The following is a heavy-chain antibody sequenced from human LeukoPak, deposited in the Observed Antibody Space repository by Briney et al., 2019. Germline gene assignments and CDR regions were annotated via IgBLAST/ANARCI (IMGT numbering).Heavy chain of an antibody. CDR2: INPSGGST. J-gene: IGHJ3*02. Sequence: GASVKVSCKASGYSFTSYYMHWVRQAPGQGLEWMGIINPSGGSTSYAQKFQGRVTMTRDMSTSTVYMELRSLRSDDTAVYYCARDRFHAYYYDSSGYQNAFDIWGQGTMVTVSS. CDR1: GYSFTSYY. V-gene: IGHV1-46*01. CDR3: ARDRFHAYYYDSSGYQNAFDI. D-gene: IGHD3-22*01.